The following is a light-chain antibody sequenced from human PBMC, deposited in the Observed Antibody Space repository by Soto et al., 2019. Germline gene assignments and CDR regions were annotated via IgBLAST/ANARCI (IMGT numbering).Light chain of an antibody. Sequence: DIQMTQSPSSLSASVGDEVTITCRASQTIMTYLSWYQLKPGKPPKLLIYAASSLQSGVPSRFSGSGSGTDFTLTISSLQPEDFATYYCQQSYSTPITFGQGTRLEIK. V-gene: IGKV1-39*01. CDR3: QQSYSTPIT. CDR2: AAS. CDR1: QTIMTY. J-gene: IGKJ5*01.